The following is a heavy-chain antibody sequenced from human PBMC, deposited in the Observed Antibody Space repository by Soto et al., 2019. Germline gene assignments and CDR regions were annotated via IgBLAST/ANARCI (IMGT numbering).Heavy chain of an antibody. Sequence: GGSLRLSCAASGFTVSNTWMSWVRQAPGKGLEWVGRIKSKTDGGTTDYAAPVKGRFTISRDDSKNTLYLQMNSLRSEDTAVYYCARVGVCVSSTSCLYYFDYWGQGTLVTVSS. V-gene: IGHV3-15*01. CDR3: ARVGVCVSSTSCLYYFDY. CDR1: GFTVSNTW. D-gene: IGHD2-2*01. J-gene: IGHJ4*02. CDR2: IKSKTDGGTT.